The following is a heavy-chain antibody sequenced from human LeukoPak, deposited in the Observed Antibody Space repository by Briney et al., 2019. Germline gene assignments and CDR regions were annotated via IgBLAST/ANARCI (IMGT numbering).Heavy chain of an antibody. CDR1: GFTFSSYA. D-gene: IGHD3-22*01. Sequence: GGSLRLSCAASGFTFSSYAMHWVRQAPGKGLEWVAVISYDGSNKHYADSVKGRFTISRDNSKNTLYLQMNSLRAEDTAVYYCARGYYDSSGNDYWGQGTLATVSS. J-gene: IGHJ4*02. CDR3: ARGYYDSSGNDY. V-gene: IGHV3-30-3*01. CDR2: ISYDGSNK.